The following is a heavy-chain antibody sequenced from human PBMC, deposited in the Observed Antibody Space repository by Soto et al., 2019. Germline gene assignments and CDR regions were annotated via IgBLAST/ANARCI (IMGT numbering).Heavy chain of an antibody. CDR1: GVSISSDGYS. V-gene: IGHV4-30-2*01. CDR2: IYQSGST. CDR3: ASSYYDFGTSSHYGMDV. D-gene: IGHD3-3*01. J-gene: IGHJ6*02. Sequence: QLQLQESGSGLVKPSQTLSLTCAVSGVSISSDGYSWSWIRQPPGKGLEWIGFIYQSGSTYYNPSPKSRGTKSVDRSKNHLSLERTSVTAADTAVSSCASSYYDFGTSSHYGMDVWGQGTTVTVSS.